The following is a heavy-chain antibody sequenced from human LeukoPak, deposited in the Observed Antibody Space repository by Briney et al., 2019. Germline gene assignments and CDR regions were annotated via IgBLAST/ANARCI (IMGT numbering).Heavy chain of an antibody. J-gene: IGHJ3*02. D-gene: IGHD1-26*01. V-gene: IGHV4-34*01. CDR1: GGSFSGYY. CDR3: ARVRSGSYYYLRAFDI. CDR2: INHSGST. Sequence: PSETLSLTCAVYGGSFSGYYWSWIRQPPGKGLEWIGEINHSGSTNYNPSLKSRVTISADTSKNQFSLKLSSVTAADTAVYYCARVRSGSYYYLRAFDIWGQGTMVTVSS.